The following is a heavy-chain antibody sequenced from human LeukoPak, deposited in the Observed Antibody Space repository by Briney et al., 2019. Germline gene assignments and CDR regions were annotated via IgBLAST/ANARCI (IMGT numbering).Heavy chain of an antibody. Sequence: GASVKVSCKTSVYSFVLYGISWVRQAPGQGPEWMGWTSPYNENTKYAEKFQGRVTMTTDTSTSTAYMELRSLRSDDTAVYYCARDENYGIFFNVDYWGQGTLVTVSS. CDR1: VYSFVLYG. J-gene: IGHJ4*02. CDR3: ARDENYGIFFNVDY. V-gene: IGHV1-18*01. CDR2: TSPYNENT. D-gene: IGHD3-16*01.